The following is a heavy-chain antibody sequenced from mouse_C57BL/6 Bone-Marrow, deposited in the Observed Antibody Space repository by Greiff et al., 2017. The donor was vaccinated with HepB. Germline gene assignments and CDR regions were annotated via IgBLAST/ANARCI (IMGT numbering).Heavy chain of an antibody. D-gene: IGHD2-3*01. J-gene: IGHJ2*01. CDR1: GYTFTSYW. CDR2: IDPSDSYT. Sequence: VQLQQSGAELVRPGTSVKLSCKASGYTFTSYWMHWVKQRPGQGLEWIGVIDPSDSYTNYNQKFKGKATLTVDTSSSTAYMQLSSLTSEDSAVYYCARDGEFDYWGQGTTLTVSS. CDR3: ARDGEFDY. V-gene: IGHV1-59*01.